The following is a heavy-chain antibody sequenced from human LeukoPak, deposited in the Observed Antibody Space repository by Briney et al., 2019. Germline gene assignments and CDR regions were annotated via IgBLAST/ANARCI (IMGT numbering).Heavy chain of an antibody. Sequence: GGSLRLSCAASGFTFSSYSMNWVRQAPGKGLEWVSSISSSSSYIYYADSVKGRFTISRDNAKNSLYLQMNSLRAEDTAVYYCARLDLKYYYDSSGYDYWGQGTLVTVSS. V-gene: IGHV3-21*01. J-gene: IGHJ4*02. CDR3: ARLDLKYYYDSSGYDY. CDR2: ISSSSSYI. D-gene: IGHD3-22*01. CDR1: GFTFSSYS.